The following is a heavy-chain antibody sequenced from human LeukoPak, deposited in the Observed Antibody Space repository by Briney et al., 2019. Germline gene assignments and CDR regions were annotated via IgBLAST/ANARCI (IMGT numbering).Heavy chain of an antibody. CDR3: AKNIAAAGTFDY. CDR2: ISWNSGSI. J-gene: IGHJ4*02. D-gene: IGHD6-13*01. V-gene: IGHV3-9*01. CDR1: GFTFDDYA. Sequence: GGPLRLSCAASGFTFDDYAMHWVRQAPGKGLEWVSGISWNSGSIGYADSVKGRFTISRDNAKNSLYLQMNSLRAEDTALYYCAKNIAAAGTFDYWGQGTLVTVSS.